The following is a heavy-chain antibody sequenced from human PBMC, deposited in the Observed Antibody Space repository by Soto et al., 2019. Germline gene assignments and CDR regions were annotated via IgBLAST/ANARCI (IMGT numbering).Heavy chain of an antibody. CDR3: ARRKRRRSSTSPGGWFDP. CDR1: GGSIISGDYY. CDR2: IYYSGST. V-gene: IGHV4-39*01. D-gene: IGHD2-2*01. J-gene: IGHJ5*02. Sequence: SETLSLTCTVSGGSIISGDYYWSWIRQPPGKGLEWIGSIYYSGSTHYNPSLKSRVTISVDTSKNQFSLKLSSVTAADTAVYYCARRKRRRSSTSPGGWFDPWGQGTLVTVSS.